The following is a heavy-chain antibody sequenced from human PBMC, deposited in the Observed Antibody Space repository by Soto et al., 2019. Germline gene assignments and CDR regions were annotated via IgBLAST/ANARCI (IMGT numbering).Heavy chain of an antibody. Sequence: GGSLRLSCAASGFTFSSYWMSWVRQAPGKGLEWVANIKQDGSEKYYVDSVKGRFTISRGNAKNSLYLQMNSLRAEDTAVYYCARDAADTAMVLGTYYYYYGMDVWGQGTTVTVSS. D-gene: IGHD5-18*01. V-gene: IGHV3-7*03. J-gene: IGHJ6*02. CDR2: IKQDGSEK. CDR1: GFTFSSYW. CDR3: ARDAADTAMVLGTYYYYYGMDV.